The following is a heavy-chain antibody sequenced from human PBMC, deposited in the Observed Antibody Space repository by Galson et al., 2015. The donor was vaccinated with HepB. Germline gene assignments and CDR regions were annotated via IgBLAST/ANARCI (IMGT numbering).Heavy chain of an antibody. J-gene: IGHJ4*02. Sequence: SLRLSCAASGFTFSSYGMHWVRQAPGKGLEWVAVIWYDGSNKYYADSVKGRFTISRDNSKNTLYLQMNSLRAEDTAVYYCARVGYSSGWYYFDYWGQGTLVTVSS. CDR1: GFTFSSYG. D-gene: IGHD6-19*01. CDR2: IWYDGSNK. CDR3: ARVGYSSGWYYFDY. V-gene: IGHV3-30*19.